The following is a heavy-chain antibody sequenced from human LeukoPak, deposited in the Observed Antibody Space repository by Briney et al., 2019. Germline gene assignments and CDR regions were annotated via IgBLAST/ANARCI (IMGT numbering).Heavy chain of an antibody. V-gene: IGHV3-21*03. D-gene: IGHD1-26*01. Sequence: GGSLRLSCAASGFTFSTYSIHWVRQAPGKGLEWVSSVSSGGGYIYYADSMKGRFTVSRDSAKNSLYLQMNSLRAEDTAVYYCARGQSGSYRTDAFDIWGQGTMVTVSS. J-gene: IGHJ3*02. CDR1: GFTFSTYS. CDR2: VSSGGGYI. CDR3: ARGQSGSYRTDAFDI.